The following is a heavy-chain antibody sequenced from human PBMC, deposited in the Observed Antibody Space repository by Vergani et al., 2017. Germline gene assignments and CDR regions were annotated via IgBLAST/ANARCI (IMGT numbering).Heavy chain of an antibody. CDR3: ARDIYYFWSGLETYYYGMDV. J-gene: IGHJ6*02. Sequence: QVQLVESGGGVVQPGRSLRLSCAASGFTFSSYGMHWVRQAPGKGLEWVAVIWYDGSNKYYADSVKGRFTISRDNSKNTLYLQMNSLRAEDTAVYYCARDIYYFWSGLETYYYGMDVWGQGTTVTVSS. D-gene: IGHD3-3*01. CDR1: GFTFSSYG. V-gene: IGHV3-33*01. CDR2: IWYDGSNK.